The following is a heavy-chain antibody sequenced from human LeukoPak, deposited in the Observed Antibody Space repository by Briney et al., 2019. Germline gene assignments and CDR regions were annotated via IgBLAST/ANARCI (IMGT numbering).Heavy chain of an antibody. D-gene: IGHD4-17*01. Sequence: GGSLRLSCAASGFTFSSYSMNWVRQAPGKGLEWVSSISSSSSYIYYADSVKGRFTISRDNAKNSLYLQMNSLRAEDTAVYYCARGGYYGDYGRDCMDVWGKGTTVTVSS. J-gene: IGHJ6*03. V-gene: IGHV3-21*01. CDR3: ARGGYYGDYGRDCMDV. CDR1: GFTFSSYS. CDR2: ISSSSSYI.